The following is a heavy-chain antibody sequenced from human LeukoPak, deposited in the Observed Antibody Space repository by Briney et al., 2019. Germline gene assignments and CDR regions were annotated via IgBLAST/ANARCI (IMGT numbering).Heavy chain of an antibody. J-gene: IGHJ4*02. CDR2: ISSSGSTI. V-gene: IGHV3-11*01. Sequence: PGGSLRLPCAASGFTFSDYYMSWIRQAPGKGLEWVSYISSSGSTIYYADSVKGRFTISRDNAKNSLYLQKNSLRAEDTAVYYCARDAVSTGYCDYWGQGTLVTVSS. D-gene: IGHD2-8*02. CDR3: ARDAVSTGYCDY. CDR1: GFTFSDYY.